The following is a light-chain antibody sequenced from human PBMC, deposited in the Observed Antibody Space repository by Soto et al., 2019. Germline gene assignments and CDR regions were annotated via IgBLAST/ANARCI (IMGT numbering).Light chain of an antibody. CDR3: QQYGSSPPIP. CDR2: AAS. Sequence: TGTLSLSPGERATLSCRAIQSVSSSYLAWYQQKPGQAPRLLIYAASSRATGIPDRFSGSGSGTDFTLTISRLEPEDFAVYYCQQYGSSPPIPFGHVTLLEVK. J-gene: IGKJ5*01. V-gene: IGKV3-20*01. CDR1: QSVSSSY.